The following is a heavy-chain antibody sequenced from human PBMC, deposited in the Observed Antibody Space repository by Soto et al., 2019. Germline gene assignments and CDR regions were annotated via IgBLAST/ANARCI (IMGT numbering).Heavy chain of an antibody. CDR3: ARGPPSSIAGAGTFDY. CDR2: IYYSGST. J-gene: IGHJ4*02. CDR1: GGSISSGDYY. D-gene: IGHD6-13*01. Sequence: SETLSLTCTVSGGSISSGDYYWSWIRQPPGKGLEWIGHIYYSGSTYYNPSLKSRLTISADTSKNQFSLRLTSVTAADTAVYYCARGPPSSIAGAGTFDYWGQGTLVTVSS. V-gene: IGHV4-30-4*01.